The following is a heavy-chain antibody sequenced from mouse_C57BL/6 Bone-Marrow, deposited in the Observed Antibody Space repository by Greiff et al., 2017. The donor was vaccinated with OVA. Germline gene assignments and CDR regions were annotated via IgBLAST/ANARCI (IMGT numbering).Heavy chain of an antibody. Sequence: QVQLQQSGPGLVQPSQSLSITCTVSGFSLTSYGVHWVRQSPGKGLEWLGVIWRGGSTDYNAAFMSRLSITKDNSKSHVFFKMNSLQADDTAIYYCAKNGRYVDWYFDVWGTGTTVTVSS. J-gene: IGHJ1*03. CDR3: AKNGRYVDWYFDV. V-gene: IGHV2-5*01. D-gene: IGHD1-1*01. CDR1: GFSLTSYG. CDR2: IWRGGST.